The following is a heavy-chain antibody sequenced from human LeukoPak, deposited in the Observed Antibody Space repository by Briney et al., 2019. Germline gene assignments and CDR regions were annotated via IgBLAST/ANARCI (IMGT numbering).Heavy chain of an antibody. Sequence: ASVKVSCKASGYTFTCYYMHWVRQAPGQGLEWMGWINPNSGGTNYAQKFQGRVTMTRDTSISTAYMELSRLRSDDTAVYYCARCPGSGRPHYMDVWGKGTTVTVSS. CDR2: INPNSGGT. CDR3: ARCPGSGRPHYMDV. D-gene: IGHD3-10*01. J-gene: IGHJ6*03. CDR1: GYTFTCYY. V-gene: IGHV1-2*02.